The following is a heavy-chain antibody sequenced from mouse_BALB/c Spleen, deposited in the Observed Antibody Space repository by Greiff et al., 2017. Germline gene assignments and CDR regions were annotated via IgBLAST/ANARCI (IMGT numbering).Heavy chain of an antibody. D-gene: IGHD4-1*01. V-gene: IGHV2-9-2*01. CDR2: IWTGGGT. Sequence: QVQLQQSGPGLVAPSQSLSITCTVSGFSLTSYDISWIRQPPGKGLEWLGVIWTGGGTNYNSAFMSRLSISKDNSKSQVFLKMNSLQTDDTAIYCCVRDRTAGTGAMDYWGQGTSVTVSS. CDR1: GFSLTSYD. CDR3: VRDRTAGTGAMDY. J-gene: IGHJ4*01.